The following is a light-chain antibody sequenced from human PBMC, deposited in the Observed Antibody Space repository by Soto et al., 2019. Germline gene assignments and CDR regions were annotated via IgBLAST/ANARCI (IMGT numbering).Light chain of an antibody. Sequence: EVVMTQSPGTLSLSPGEAATLCFMASQSVSGNYLAWYQQKPGQSPRLVIYDASSRATGIPDRFSGSGSGTDFTLTISRLEPEDFAVYFCYQYDSSPWTFGQGTKVDIK. CDR2: DAS. J-gene: IGKJ1*01. CDR3: YQYDSSPWT. CDR1: QSVSGNY. V-gene: IGKV3-20*01.